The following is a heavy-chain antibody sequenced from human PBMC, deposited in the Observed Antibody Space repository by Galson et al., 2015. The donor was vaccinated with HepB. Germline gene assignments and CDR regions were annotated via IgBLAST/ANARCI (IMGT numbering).Heavy chain of an antibody. J-gene: IGHJ4*02. CDR3: ATEGDTNTWYRY. D-gene: IGHD1-26*01. CDR1: GFTVNSKY. CDR2: VYHGGAT. V-gene: IGHV3-66*01. Sequence: SLRLSCAASGFTVNSKYMSWVRQAPGKGLVWVSSVYHGGATDYADSLKGRFTLSRDFFKNTLFLQMNSLRPEDTAMYYCATEGDTNTWYRYWGQGTLVTVSS.